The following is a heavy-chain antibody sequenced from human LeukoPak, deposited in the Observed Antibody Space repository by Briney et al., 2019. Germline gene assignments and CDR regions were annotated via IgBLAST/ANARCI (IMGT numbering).Heavy chain of an antibody. D-gene: IGHD5-12*01. J-gene: IGHJ4*02. CDR2: ISSSSSYI. V-gene: IGHV3-21*01. CDR3: ARDLVATGDVGY. Sequence: XWVSSISSSSSYIYYADSVKGRFTISRDNAKNSLYLQMNSLRAEDTAVYYCARDLVATGDVGYWGQGTLVTVSS.